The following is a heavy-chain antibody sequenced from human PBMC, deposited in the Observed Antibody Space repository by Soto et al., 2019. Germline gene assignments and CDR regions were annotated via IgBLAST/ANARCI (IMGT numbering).Heavy chain of an antibody. J-gene: IGHJ4*02. D-gene: IGHD1-26*01. CDR2: ISYDGSNK. V-gene: IGHV3-30*18. Sequence: ESGGGVVQPGRSLRLSCAASGFTFSSYGMHWVRQAPGKGLEWVAVISYDGSNKYYADSVKGRFTISRDNSKNTLYLQMNSLRAEDTAVYYCANGRVGATPLREFDYWGQGTLVTVSS. CDR1: GFTFSSYG. CDR3: ANGRVGATPLREFDY.